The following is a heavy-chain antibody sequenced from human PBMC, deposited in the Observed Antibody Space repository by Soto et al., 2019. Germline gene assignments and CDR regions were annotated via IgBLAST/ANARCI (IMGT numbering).Heavy chain of an antibody. CDR1: GGSFSGYY. J-gene: IGHJ5*02. V-gene: IGHV4-34*01. CDR3: ARGKPPVPTVTRPNWFDP. D-gene: IGHD4-17*01. CDR2: INHSGST. Sequence: ASETLSLTCAVYGGSFSGYYWSWIRQPPGKGLEWIGEINHSGSTNYNPSLKSRVTISVDTSKNQFSLKLSSVTAADTAVYYCARGKPPVPTVTRPNWFDPWGQGTLVTVSS.